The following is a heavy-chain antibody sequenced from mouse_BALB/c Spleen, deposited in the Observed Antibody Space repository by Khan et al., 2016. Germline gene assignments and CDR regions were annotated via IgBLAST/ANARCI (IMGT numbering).Heavy chain of an antibody. CDR2: TNPTNGRT. J-gene: IGHJ2*01. Sequence: QVQLKQSGAELVKAGASVKMSCKASGYTFTSYWMHWVKQRLGQGLEWFAETNPTNGRTYYNEKSKSKATLTVDKSSSTAYMLLSGPTFEDSAVYYCARIKKIVATYFDYWGQGTTLTVSS. D-gene: IGHD1-1*01. CDR3: ARIKKIVATYFDY. V-gene: IGHV1S81*02. CDR1: GYTFTSYW.